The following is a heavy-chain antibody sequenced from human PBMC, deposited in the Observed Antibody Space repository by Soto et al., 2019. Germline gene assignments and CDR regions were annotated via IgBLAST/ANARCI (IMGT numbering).Heavy chain of an antibody. D-gene: IGHD3-22*01. J-gene: IGHJ4*02. CDR1: GYTFTGSN. CDR3: ARASGRYYDSSGYLGY. Sequence: ASVKVSCNASGYTFTGSNMHWVRQAPGQGLEWMGWINPNSGGTNYAQKFQGRVTMTRDTSISTAYMELSRLRSDDTAVYYCARASGRYYDSSGYLGYWGQGTLVTVSS. V-gene: IGHV1-2*02. CDR2: INPNSGGT.